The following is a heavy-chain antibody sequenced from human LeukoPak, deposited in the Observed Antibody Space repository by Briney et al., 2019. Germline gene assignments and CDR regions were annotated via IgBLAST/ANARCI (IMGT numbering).Heavy chain of an antibody. V-gene: IGHV3-30*02. J-gene: IGHJ4*02. D-gene: IGHD1-26*01. CDR1: GFTFSTYG. CDR2: IRYDGSNK. Sequence: GGSLRLSCAASGFTFSTYGMHWVRQAPGKGLEWVAFIRYDGSNKYYADSVKGRFTISRDNSKNTLYLQMNGLRPEDTALYYCTKPSGSGVDYWGQGTRVIVSS. CDR3: TKPSGSGVDY.